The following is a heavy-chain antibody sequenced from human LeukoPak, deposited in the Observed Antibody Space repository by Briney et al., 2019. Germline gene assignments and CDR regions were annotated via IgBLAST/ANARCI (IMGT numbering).Heavy chain of an antibody. CDR3: ARLALSGYCSSTSCYTPLDY. J-gene: IGHJ4*02. Sequence: GGSLRLSCAASGFTFSDYYMSWIRQAPGKGLEWVSYISSSGSTIYYADSVKGRFTISRDNAKNSLYLQMNSLRAEDTAVYYCARLALSGYCSSTSCYTPLDYWGQGTLVTVSS. V-gene: IGHV3-11*04. CDR1: GFTFSDYY. CDR2: ISSSGSTI. D-gene: IGHD2-2*02.